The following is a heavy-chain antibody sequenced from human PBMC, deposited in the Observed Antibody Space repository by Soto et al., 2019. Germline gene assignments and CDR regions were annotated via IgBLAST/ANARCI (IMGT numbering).Heavy chain of an antibody. V-gene: IGHV1-69*06. CDR1: GGTFSSYA. CDR2: IIPIFGTA. J-gene: IGHJ6*02. Sequence: SVKVSCKASGGTFSSYAISWVRQAPGQGLEWMGGIIPIFGTANYAQKFQGRVTITADKSTSTAYMELSSLRSEDTAVYYCARDLSPGITGTTFSYGMDVWGQGXTVTVSS. CDR3: ARDLSPGITGTTFSYGMDV. D-gene: IGHD1-7*01.